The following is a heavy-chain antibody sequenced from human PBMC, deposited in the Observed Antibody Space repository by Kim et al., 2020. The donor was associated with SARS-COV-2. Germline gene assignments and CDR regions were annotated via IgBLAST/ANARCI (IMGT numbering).Heavy chain of an antibody. CDR3: ARVHVLLWFGGAFDI. CDR1: GYTFTSYA. V-gene: IGHV7-4-1*02. CDR2: INTNTGNP. Sequence: ASVKVSCKASGYTFTSYAINWVRQAPGQGLEWMGWINTNTGNPTYAQGFTGRFVFSLDTSVSTAYLQISSLKAEDTAVYYCARVHVLLWFGGAFDIWGQGTMVTVSS. J-gene: IGHJ3*02. D-gene: IGHD3-10*01.